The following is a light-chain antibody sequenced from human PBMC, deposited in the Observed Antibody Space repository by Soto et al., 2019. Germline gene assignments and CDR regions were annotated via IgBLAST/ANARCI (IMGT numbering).Light chain of an antibody. V-gene: IGKV1-39*01. CDR2: AAS. CDR3: QQSFTTPRT. Sequence: DIQMTQSPSSLSAFVGDRVTITCRASQSISSHLNWYQQKPGKAPKLLVYAASTLQSGVPSRFSGSGSGTDLTLTISSLQPEDFATYSCQQSFTTPRTFGQGTKVEIK. CDR1: QSISSH. J-gene: IGKJ1*01.